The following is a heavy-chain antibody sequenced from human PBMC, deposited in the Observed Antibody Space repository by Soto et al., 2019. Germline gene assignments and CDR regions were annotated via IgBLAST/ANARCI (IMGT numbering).Heavy chain of an antibody. CDR1: GGSISSSSYY. CDR3: ARLATMVRGDKMNWFDP. V-gene: IGHV4-39*01. J-gene: IGHJ5*02. D-gene: IGHD3-10*01. CDR2: IYYSGST. Sequence: SETLSLTCPVSGGSISSSSYYWGWIRQPPGKGLEWIGSIYYSGSTYYNPSLKSRVTISVDTSKNQFSLKLSSVTAADTAVYYCARLATMVRGDKMNWFDPWGQGTLVTVSS.